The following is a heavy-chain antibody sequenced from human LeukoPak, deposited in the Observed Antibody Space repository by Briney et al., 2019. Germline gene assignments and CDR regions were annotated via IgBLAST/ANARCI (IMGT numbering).Heavy chain of an antibody. D-gene: IGHD4-23*01. CDR1: GFTFSSYG. V-gene: IGHV3-23*01. J-gene: IGHJ4*02. Sequence: GGSLRLSCAASGFTFSSYGMSWVRQAPGKGLEWVSAISGSGGSTYYADSVKGRFTISRDNSKNTLYLHMNSLRAEDTTVYYCARDYGGSSPFDYWGQGTLVTVSS. CDR3: ARDYGGSSPFDY. CDR2: ISGSGGST.